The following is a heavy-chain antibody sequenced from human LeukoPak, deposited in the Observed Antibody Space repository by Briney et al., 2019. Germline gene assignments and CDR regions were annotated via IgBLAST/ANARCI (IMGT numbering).Heavy chain of an antibody. CDR1: GGSFSGYS. V-gene: IGHV4-34*01. CDR3: ARKEGSSWYYFDC. D-gene: IGHD6-13*01. J-gene: IGHJ4*02. Sequence: SETLSLTCAVYGGSFSGYSWAWIRQPPGKGLEWIGEINHSGSTNYNPSLKSRVTISVDTSKNQFSLKLSPVTAADTAVYYCARKEGSSWYYFDCWGQGTLVTVSS. CDR2: INHSGST.